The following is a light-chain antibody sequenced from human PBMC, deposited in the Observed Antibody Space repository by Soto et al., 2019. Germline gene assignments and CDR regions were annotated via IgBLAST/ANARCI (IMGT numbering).Light chain of an antibody. Sequence: EIVMTQSPATLSVSTGERATLSCRASQSVSSNLAWYQQKPGQAPRLLIYGASTRTTGIPARFSGSGSGTEFPLTISRLQSEDFTVYYCQQYNNWGTFGHGTKVEIK. J-gene: IGKJ1*01. CDR3: QQYNNWGT. CDR1: QSVSSN. V-gene: IGKV3-15*01. CDR2: GAS.